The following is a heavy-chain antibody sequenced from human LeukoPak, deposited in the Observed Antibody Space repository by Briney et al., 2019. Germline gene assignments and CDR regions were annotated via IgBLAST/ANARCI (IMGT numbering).Heavy chain of an antibody. J-gene: IGHJ6*02. CDR3: AKVSEYYFYGMDV. CDR2: ISGSGGST. D-gene: IGHD3-10*01. Sequence: PGGSLRLSCAASLFSFDSYAMSWVRQAPGKGLEWVSAISGSGGSTYYADSVQGRFTISRDNSKTTLYLHMSSLRAEDTAVYYCAKVSEYYFYGMDVWGQGTTVIVSS. CDR1: LFSFDSYA. V-gene: IGHV3-23*01.